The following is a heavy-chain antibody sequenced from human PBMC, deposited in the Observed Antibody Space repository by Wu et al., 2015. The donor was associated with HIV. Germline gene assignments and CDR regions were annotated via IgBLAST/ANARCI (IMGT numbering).Heavy chain of an antibody. CDR2: IIPIFGTA. CDR3: ARTARRPENPNIAPLYYYYYGMDV. V-gene: IGHV1-69*05. D-gene: IGHD6-13*01. J-gene: IGHJ6*02. CDR1: GGTFSSYA. Sequence: QVQLVQSGAEVKKPGSSVKVSCKASGGTFSSYAISWVRQAPGQGLEWMGGIIPIFGTANYAQKFQGRVTITTDESTSTAYMELSSLRSEDTAVYYCARTARRPENPNIAPLYYYYYGMDVWGQGP.